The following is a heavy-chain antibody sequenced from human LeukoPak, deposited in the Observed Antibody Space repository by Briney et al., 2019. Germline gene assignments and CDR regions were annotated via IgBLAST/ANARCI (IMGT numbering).Heavy chain of an antibody. CDR3: AREYCSGGSCYGNLDH. CDR2: ISSAGGVI. D-gene: IGHD2-15*01. Sequence: PGGSLRLSCAASGFIFRSYSINWVRQAPGKGLEWVSFISSAGGVIYYADSVKGRFTISRGNAKNSLYLQMNSLRVEDTAVYYCAREYCSGGSCYGNLDHWGQGTPVTVSS. V-gene: IGHV3-48*01. CDR1: GFIFRSYS. J-gene: IGHJ4*02.